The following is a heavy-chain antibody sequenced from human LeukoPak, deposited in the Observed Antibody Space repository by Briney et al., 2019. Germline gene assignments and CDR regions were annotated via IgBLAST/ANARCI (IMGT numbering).Heavy chain of an antibody. CDR3: ARVRGIAGRWVFDY. CDR2: IYYSGST. V-gene: IGHV4-59*01. CDR1: GGSISNCY. J-gene: IGHJ4*02. D-gene: IGHD6-13*01. Sequence: PSETLSLTCTVSGGSISNCYWSWIRQAPGKGLEWIGYIYYSGSTNYNPSLKSRVTISVDTSKNQFSLNLSSVTAADTAVYYCARVRGIAGRWVFDYWGQGTLVTVSS.